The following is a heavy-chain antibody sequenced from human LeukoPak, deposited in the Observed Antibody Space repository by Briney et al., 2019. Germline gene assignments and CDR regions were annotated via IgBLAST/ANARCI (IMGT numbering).Heavy chain of an antibody. Sequence: ASVKVSCKASGYTFTSYGISWVRQAPGQGLEWMGWISAYNGNTNYAQKFQGRVTMTRDMSTSTVYVELSSLRSEDTAVYYCASIKGYYDSSGRDAFDIWGQGTMVTVSS. CDR2: ISAYNGNT. J-gene: IGHJ3*02. CDR1: GYTFTSYG. CDR3: ASIKGYYDSSGRDAFDI. V-gene: IGHV1-18*01. D-gene: IGHD3-22*01.